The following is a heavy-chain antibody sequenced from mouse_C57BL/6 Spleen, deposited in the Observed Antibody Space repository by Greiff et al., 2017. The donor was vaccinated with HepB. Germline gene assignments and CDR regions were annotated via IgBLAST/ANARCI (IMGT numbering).Heavy chain of an antibody. CDR2: INPNNGGT. V-gene: IGHV1-18*01. CDR1: GYTFTDYN. Sequence: EVQLQQSGPELVKPGASVKIPCKASGYTFTDYNMDWVKQSHGKSLEWIGDINPNNGGTIYNQKFKGKATLTVDKSSSTAYMELRSLTSEDTAVYYCAREGYGGRFRFAYWGQGTLVTVSA. CDR3: AREGYGGRFRFAY. D-gene: IGHD1-1*02. J-gene: IGHJ3*01.